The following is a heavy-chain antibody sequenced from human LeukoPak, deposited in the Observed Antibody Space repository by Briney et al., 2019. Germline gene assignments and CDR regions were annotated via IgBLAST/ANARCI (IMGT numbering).Heavy chain of an antibody. CDR2: INPNSGGT. V-gene: IGHV1-2*02. J-gene: IGHJ4*02. CDR3: ARVGVVVISPSFDY. Sequence: ASVKVSCKASGYTFTGYSMHWVRQAPRQGLEWMGWINPNSGGTNYAQKFQGRVTMTRDTSISTAYMELSRLRSDDTAVYYCARVGVVVISPSFDYWGQGTLVTVSS. CDR1: GYTFTGYS. D-gene: IGHD3-22*01.